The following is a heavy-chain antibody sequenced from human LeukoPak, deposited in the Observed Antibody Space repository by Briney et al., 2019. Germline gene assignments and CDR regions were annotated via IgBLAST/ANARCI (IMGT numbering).Heavy chain of an antibody. J-gene: IGHJ4*02. CDR2: ISSSGSTI. CDR1: GFTFSSYE. V-gene: IGHV3-48*03. CDR3: ARGNFDWLLSPNY. D-gene: IGHD3-9*01. Sequence: PGGSLRLSCAASGFTFSSYEMNWVRQAPGKGLEWVSYISSSGSTIYYADSVKGRFTISRDNAKNSLYLQMNSLRAEDTAVYYCARGNFDWLLSPNYLGQGTLVTVSS.